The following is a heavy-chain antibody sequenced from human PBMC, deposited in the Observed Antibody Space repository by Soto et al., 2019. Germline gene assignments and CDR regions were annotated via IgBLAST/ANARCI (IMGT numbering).Heavy chain of an antibody. CDR2: IYYSGST. Sequence: SETLSLTCTVSGGSVSSGSYYWSWIRQPPGKGLEWIGYIYYSGSTNYNPSLKSRVTISVDTSKNQFSLKLSSVTAADTAVYYCARVTVTYYYYGMDVWGQGTTVTVSS. V-gene: IGHV4-61*01. J-gene: IGHJ6*02. CDR3: ARVTVTYYYYGMDV. D-gene: IGHD2-21*02. CDR1: GGSVSSGSYY.